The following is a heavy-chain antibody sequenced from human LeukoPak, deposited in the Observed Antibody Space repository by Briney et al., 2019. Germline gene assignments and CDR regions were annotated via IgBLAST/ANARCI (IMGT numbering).Heavy chain of an antibody. Sequence: PGGSLRLSCAASGFTFSSYAMSWVRQAPGKGLEWVSAISGSGGSTYYADSMKGRFTISRDNSKNTLYLQMNSLRAEDTAVYYCAKDRIQLWLKATYFDYWGQGTLVTVSS. V-gene: IGHV3-23*01. J-gene: IGHJ4*02. CDR3: AKDRIQLWLKATYFDY. CDR1: GFTFSSYA. CDR2: ISGSGGST. D-gene: IGHD5-18*01.